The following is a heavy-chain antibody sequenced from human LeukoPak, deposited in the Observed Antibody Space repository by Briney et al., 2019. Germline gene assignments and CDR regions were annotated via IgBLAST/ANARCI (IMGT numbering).Heavy chain of an antibody. D-gene: IGHD3-16*02. CDR1: GGSISNYY. CDR2: INHSGST. Sequence: PSETLSLTCTVSGGSISNYYWSWIRQPPGKGLEWIGEINHSGSTNYNPSLKSRVTISVDTSKNQFSLKLSSVTAADTAVYYCARLGYDYVWGSYRTWWFDPWGQGTLVTVSS. J-gene: IGHJ5*02. CDR3: ARLGYDYVWGSYRTWWFDP. V-gene: IGHV4-34*01.